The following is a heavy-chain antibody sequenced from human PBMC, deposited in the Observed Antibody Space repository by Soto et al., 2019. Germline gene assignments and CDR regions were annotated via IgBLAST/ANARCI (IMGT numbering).Heavy chain of an antibody. V-gene: IGHV3-23*01. J-gene: IGHJ4*02. CDR1: GFTFSSYV. Sequence: EVRLLESGGGLIQPGGSLRLSCAASGFTFSSYVMSWVRQAPGTGLEWVSGISGSGTNTYYADSVKGRFTISRDNSKNTLYLQMTSLRAEDTAEYYCARDNSPYSGYNSFDYGGEGTLVTVSS. CDR2: ISGSGTNT. CDR3: ARDNSPYSGYNSFDY. D-gene: IGHD5-12*01.